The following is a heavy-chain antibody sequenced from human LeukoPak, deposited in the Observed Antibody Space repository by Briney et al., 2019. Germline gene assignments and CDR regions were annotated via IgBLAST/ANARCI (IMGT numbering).Heavy chain of an antibody. Sequence: GGSLRLSCAASGFTFSTSAMNWVRQVPGKGLEWVSSIDYDSSHIYYAASVRGRLTISRDNARNSVYLQMNRLRVEDTDMYYCARDPLRYLRVGHYDYWGQGTLVAVSS. CDR2: IDYDSSHI. D-gene: IGHD3-9*01. CDR1: GFTFSTSA. CDR3: ARDPLRYLRVGHYDY. J-gene: IGHJ4*02. V-gene: IGHV3-21*01.